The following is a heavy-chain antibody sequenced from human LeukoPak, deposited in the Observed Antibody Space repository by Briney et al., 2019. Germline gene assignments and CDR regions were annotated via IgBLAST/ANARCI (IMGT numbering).Heavy chain of an antibody. J-gene: IGHJ4*02. CDR2: IDPDGSEK. D-gene: IGHD3-10*01. Sequence: GGSLRLSCAASGYTFNSYWMSWVRQAPGKGLEWVANIDPDGSEKQYGDSVKGRFTTSRDNAKNSLYLQMNSLRAEDTAIYYCARIYYFGDNNWRYFDNWGQGTLVTVSS. CDR3: ARIYYFGDNNWRYFDN. CDR1: GYTFNSYW. V-gene: IGHV3-7*01.